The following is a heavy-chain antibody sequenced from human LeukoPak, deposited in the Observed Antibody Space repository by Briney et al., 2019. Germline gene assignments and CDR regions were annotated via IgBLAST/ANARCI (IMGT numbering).Heavy chain of an antibody. CDR1: GYTFTSYY. V-gene: IGHV1-46*01. CDR3: ATWGSSSSPLPSMDV. J-gene: IGHJ6*02. CDR2: IDPRGGGT. D-gene: IGHD6-13*01. Sequence: ASVTVSFTASGYTFTSYYMHWVRRAPGQGLEWMGIIDPRGGGTTYAQNFQGRVTMTRDTSTSTVYMELSSLRSEDTAVYYCATWGSSSSPLPSMDVWGQGTTVTVSS.